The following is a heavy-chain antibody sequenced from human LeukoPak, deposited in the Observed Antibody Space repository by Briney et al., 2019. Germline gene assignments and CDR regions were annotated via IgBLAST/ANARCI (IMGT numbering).Heavy chain of an antibody. Sequence: GGSLRLSCAASGFTFDDYAMHWVRQAPGKGLEWVSGISWNSGSIGYADSVKGRFTISRDNAKNSLYLQMNSLRAEDMALYYCAKARRYDSSGYFDYWGQGTLVTVSS. D-gene: IGHD3-22*01. CDR2: ISWNSGSI. J-gene: IGHJ4*02. CDR1: GFTFDDYA. CDR3: AKARRYDSSGYFDY. V-gene: IGHV3-9*03.